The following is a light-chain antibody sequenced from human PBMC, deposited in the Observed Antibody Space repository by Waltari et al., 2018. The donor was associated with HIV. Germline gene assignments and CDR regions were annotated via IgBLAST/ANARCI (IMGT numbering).Light chain of an antibody. Sequence: DIQMTQSPSSLSASVGDRVTITCRASQSICNYLNWYQQKPGKAPEVLIYTASGLQSGVPSRFSGSGSGTDFTLTISSLQPEDFATYYCQQSYDSPRTFGQGTKVEIK. CDR3: QQSYDSPRT. CDR2: TAS. J-gene: IGKJ1*01. V-gene: IGKV1-39*01. CDR1: QSICNY.